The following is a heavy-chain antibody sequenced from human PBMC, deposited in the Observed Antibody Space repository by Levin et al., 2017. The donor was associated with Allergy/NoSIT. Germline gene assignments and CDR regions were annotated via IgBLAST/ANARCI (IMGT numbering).Heavy chain of an antibody. Sequence: HPGESLKISCAASGFTFSSSAMSWVRQAPGKWLEWVSTISGSGGTTYYPDSVKGRFTISRDNSKNTLYLQMNSLRAEDTAVYYCASCSGGSCYRGPKLDYWGQGTLVTVSS. CDR1: GFTFSSSA. J-gene: IGHJ4*02. D-gene: IGHD2-15*01. V-gene: IGHV3-23*01. CDR3: ASCSGGSCYRGPKLDY. CDR2: ISGSGGTT.